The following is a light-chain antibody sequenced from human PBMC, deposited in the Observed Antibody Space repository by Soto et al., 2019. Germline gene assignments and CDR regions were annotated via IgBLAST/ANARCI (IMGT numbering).Light chain of an antibody. Sequence: DIQMTQSPSSLSASVGDRVTITCRASQSISGYLNWYQQKPGKAPKLLISAASSLQSGVPSRFSGSGSGTDFTLTISSLQPEDFATYYCQQSYSTPWTFGQGTKVDI. CDR2: AAS. V-gene: IGKV1-39*01. CDR3: QQSYSTPWT. J-gene: IGKJ1*01. CDR1: QSISGY.